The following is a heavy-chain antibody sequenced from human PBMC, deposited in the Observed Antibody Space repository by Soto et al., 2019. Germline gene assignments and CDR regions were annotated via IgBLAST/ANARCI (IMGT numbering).Heavy chain of an antibody. CDR2: IYYSGST. V-gene: IGHV4-39*01. CDR1: GGSIISSSYC. Sequence: SETLSLTCTVSGGSIISSSYCWGWIRKPPGKGLEWIGSIYYSGSTYYNPSLKSRVTISVDTSKNQFSLKLSSVTAADTAVYYCARRKWDIVVVVAATRGDAFDIWGQGTMVTVSS. D-gene: IGHD2-15*01. CDR3: ARRKWDIVVVVAATRGDAFDI. J-gene: IGHJ3*02.